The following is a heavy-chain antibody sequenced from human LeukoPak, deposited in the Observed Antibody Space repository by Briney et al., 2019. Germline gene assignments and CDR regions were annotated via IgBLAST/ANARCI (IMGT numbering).Heavy chain of an antibody. Sequence: PSETLSLTCAVSGYSISSGYYWGWIRQPPGKGLKWIGSIYHSGSTYYNPSLKGRVTISVDTSKNQFSLKLSSVTAADTAVYYCARHDCGGSCYFAFDIWGQGTMVTVSS. J-gene: IGHJ3*02. D-gene: IGHD2-15*01. CDR3: ARHDCGGSCYFAFDI. V-gene: IGHV4-38-2*01. CDR2: IYHSGST. CDR1: GYSISSGYY.